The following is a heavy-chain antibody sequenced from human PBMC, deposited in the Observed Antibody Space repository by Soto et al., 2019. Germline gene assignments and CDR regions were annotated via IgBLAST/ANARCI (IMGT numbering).Heavy chain of an antibody. Sequence: QLQLQESGPGLVKPSETLSLTCTVSGGSISSSSYYWGWIRQPPGKGLEWIGSIYYSGSTYYNPSLKSRVTISVDTSKNQFSLKLSSVTAADTAVYYCARHGSKRASGSPFFDYWGQGTLVTVSS. CDR2: IYYSGST. D-gene: IGHD1-26*01. CDR3: ARHGSKRASGSPFFDY. J-gene: IGHJ4*02. V-gene: IGHV4-39*01. CDR1: GGSISSSSYY.